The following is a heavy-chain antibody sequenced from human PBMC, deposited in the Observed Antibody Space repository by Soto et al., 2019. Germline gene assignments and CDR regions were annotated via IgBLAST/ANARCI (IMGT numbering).Heavy chain of an antibody. J-gene: IGHJ4*02. CDR1: GFTFSDYA. CDR3: AKGWRQWLVTSDLTY. V-gene: IGHV3-30*18. Sequence: VQLVESGGGVVQPGRSLRLSCAASGFTFSDYAMHWVRQAPGKGLEWVAVVSHDGRNTHYADSVKGRFTISRDSSKNTVSLELTSLRAEDTAVYYCAKGWRQWLVTSDLTYWGQGALVTVSS. CDR2: VSHDGRNT. D-gene: IGHD6-19*01.